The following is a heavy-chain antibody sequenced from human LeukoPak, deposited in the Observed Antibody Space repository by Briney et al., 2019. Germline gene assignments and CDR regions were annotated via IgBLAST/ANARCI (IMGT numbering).Heavy chain of an antibody. D-gene: IGHD4-17*01. J-gene: IGHJ4*02. CDR3: ASASYGDRSRVFDY. Sequence: PSQTLSLTCTVSGGSISSGDYYWSWIREPPGKGLEWIGYIYYSGSTYYNPSLKSRVTISVDTSKNQFSLKLSSVTAADTAVYYCASASYGDRSRVFDYWGQGTLVTVSS. CDR1: GGSISSGDYY. V-gene: IGHV4-30-4*01. CDR2: IYYSGST.